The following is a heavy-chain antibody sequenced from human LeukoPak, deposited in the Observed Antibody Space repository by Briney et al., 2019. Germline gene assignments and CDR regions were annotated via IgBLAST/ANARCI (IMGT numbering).Heavy chain of an antibody. V-gene: IGHV1-3*01. CDR3: ARGGRTVVIRTLFDY. CDR2: INAGNGNT. J-gene: IGHJ4*02. Sequence: GASVKVSCKASGYTFTSYAMNWVRQAPGQRLEWMGWINAGNGNTKYSQKFQGRVTITRDTSASTAYMELSSLRSEDTAVYYCARGGRTVVIRTLFDYWGQGTLVTVSS. CDR1: GYTFTSYA. D-gene: IGHD4-23*01.